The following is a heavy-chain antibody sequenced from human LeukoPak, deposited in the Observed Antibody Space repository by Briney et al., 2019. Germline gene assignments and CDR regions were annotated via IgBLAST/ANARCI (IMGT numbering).Heavy chain of an antibody. D-gene: IGHD1-14*01. Sequence: GGTLRLSCAASGFTFSSHGMSWVRQAPGKGLEWVSSISSSSSYIYYADSVKGRFTISRDNAKNSLYLQMNSLRAEDTAVYYCARVYKGGKGPSYYYYYYMDVWGKGTTVTVSS. CDR2: ISSSSSYI. V-gene: IGHV3-21*01. CDR3: ARVYKGGKGPSYYYYYYMDV. J-gene: IGHJ6*03. CDR1: GFTFSSHG.